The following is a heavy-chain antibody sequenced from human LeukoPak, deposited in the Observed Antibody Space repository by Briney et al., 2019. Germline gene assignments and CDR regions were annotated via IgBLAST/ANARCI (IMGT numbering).Heavy chain of an antibody. D-gene: IGHD3-22*01. CDR1: GFSFTSYW. J-gene: IGHJ3*02. Sequence: GESLNISCKGSGFSFTSYWIGWVRHMPGKGLEWMGIIFPGDSDTRYTPSFQGQVTISADKSISTAYLQWSSLKASDTAIYYCARQPYDSSGYYRGAFDIWGQGTVVTVSS. CDR2: IFPGDSDT. CDR3: ARQPYDSSGYYRGAFDI. V-gene: IGHV5-51*01.